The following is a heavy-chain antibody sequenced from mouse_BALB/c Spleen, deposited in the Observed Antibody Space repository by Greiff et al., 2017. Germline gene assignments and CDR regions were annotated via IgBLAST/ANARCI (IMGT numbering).Heavy chain of an antibody. J-gene: IGHJ2*01. V-gene: IGHV1-54*01. D-gene: IGHD1-1*01. CDR2: INPGSGGT. CDR3: ASDPASSFDY. CDR1: GYAFTNYL. Sequence: VQLQQSGAELVRPGTSVKVSCKASGYAFTNYLIEWVKQRPGQGLEWIGVINPGSGGTNYNEKFKGKATLTADKSSSTAYMQLSSLTSDDSAVYFCASDPASSFDYWGQGTTLTVSS.